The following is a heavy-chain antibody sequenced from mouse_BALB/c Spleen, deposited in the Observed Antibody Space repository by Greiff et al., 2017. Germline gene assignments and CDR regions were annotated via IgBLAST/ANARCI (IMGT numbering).Heavy chain of an antibody. CDR2: ISEGGSYT. Sequence: EVKLVESGGGLVKPGGSLKLSCAASGFTFSDYYMYWVRQTPEKRLEWVATISEGGSYTYYPDSVKGRVTISRDNAKNNLYLQMSSLKSEDTAMYYCARGYYDYDGYAMDYWGQGTTVTVSS. D-gene: IGHD2-4*01. CDR3: ARGYYDYDGYAMDY. CDR1: GFTFSDYY. J-gene: IGHJ4*01. V-gene: IGHV5-4*02.